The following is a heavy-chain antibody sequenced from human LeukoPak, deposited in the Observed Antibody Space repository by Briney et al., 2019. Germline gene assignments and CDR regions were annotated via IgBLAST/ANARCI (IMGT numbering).Heavy chain of an antibody. Sequence: SETLSLTCTVSGGSISSYYWSWIRQPPGKGLEWIGYIYYSGSTNYNPSLKSRVTISVDTSKNQFSLKLSSVTAADTAVYYCARQDPFPAAIQYYFDYWGQGTLVTVSS. J-gene: IGHJ4*02. D-gene: IGHD2-2*01. CDR3: ARQDPFPAAIQYYFDY. V-gene: IGHV4-59*08. CDR2: IYYSGST. CDR1: GGSISSYY.